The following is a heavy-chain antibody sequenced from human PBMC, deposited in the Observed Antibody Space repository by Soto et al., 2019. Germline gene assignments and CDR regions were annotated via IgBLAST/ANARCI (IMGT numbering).Heavy chain of an antibody. V-gene: IGHV3-11*01. CDR2: ISSSGSTI. CDR3: AIDLFDNGYFDY. Sequence: GGSLRLSCAASGYTFSDYYISWIRQAPGKGLEWVSYISSSGSTIYYADSVKGRFTISRDNVKNSLYLQMNSLRAEVTAVYYCAIDLFDNGYFDYWGQGTLVTVSS. J-gene: IGHJ4*02. CDR1: GYTFSDYY. D-gene: IGHD1-1*01.